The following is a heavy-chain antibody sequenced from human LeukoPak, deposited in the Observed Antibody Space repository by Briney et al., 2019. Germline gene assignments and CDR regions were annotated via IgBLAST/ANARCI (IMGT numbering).Heavy chain of an antibody. V-gene: IGHV4-59*01. J-gene: IGHJ6*02. CDR2: IYYIGST. Sequence: PSETLSLTYTVSGGSISSYYWSWIRQPPGKGLEWIGYIYYIGSTNYNPSLKSRVTISVDTSKNQFSLKLSSVTAADTAVYYCARDRTYYYDSSGYSYYYYGMDVWGQGTTVTVSS. CDR1: GGSISSYY. D-gene: IGHD3-22*01. CDR3: ARDRTYYYDSSGYSYYYYGMDV.